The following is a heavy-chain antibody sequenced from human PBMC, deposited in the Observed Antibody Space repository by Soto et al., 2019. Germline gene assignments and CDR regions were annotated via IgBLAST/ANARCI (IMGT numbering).Heavy chain of an antibody. J-gene: IGHJ6*02. Sequence: VGSLRHSCAASGFTFSSYAMSWVRQATGKGLEWVSGINWNGGSTGYADSVKGRFTISRDNDKNSLYLQMNSLRAEDKDLYYCAREGFYYDSSGQYYGMEVWGHGTTVTVSS. CDR1: GFTFSSYA. D-gene: IGHD3-22*01. CDR3: AREGFYYDSSGQYYGMEV. CDR2: INWNGGST. V-gene: IGHV3-20*04.